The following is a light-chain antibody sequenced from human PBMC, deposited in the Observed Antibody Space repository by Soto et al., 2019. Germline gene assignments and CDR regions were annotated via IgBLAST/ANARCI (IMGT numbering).Light chain of an antibody. CDR3: QQYNDWPRT. CDR2: DAS. V-gene: IGKV3-15*01. J-gene: IGKJ1*01. CDR1: QSISSN. Sequence: EIVMTQSPDTLSVSPGERATLSCRASQSISSNLAWYQQKPGQAPRLLIYDASTRATGIPARFSGSGSGTAFTLTISSLQSEDFAVYYCQQYNDWPRTLGQGTKVDIK.